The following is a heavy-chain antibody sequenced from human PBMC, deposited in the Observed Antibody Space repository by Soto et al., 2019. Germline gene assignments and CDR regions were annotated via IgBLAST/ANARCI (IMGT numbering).Heavy chain of an antibody. D-gene: IGHD2-2*01. CDR1: GFSFSTYA. Sequence: EVQLLESGGGLVQPGGSLRLSCAVSGFSFSTYAMSWVRQALGKGLEWVSGISAGGGNTYFADSVRGRFTISRDNSKDTLYLQITSLRAEDTAFYYCAKHAEYQLVSWFDPWGQGTLVTVSS. CDR2: ISAGGGNT. J-gene: IGHJ5*02. V-gene: IGHV3-23*01. CDR3: AKHAEYQLVSWFDP.